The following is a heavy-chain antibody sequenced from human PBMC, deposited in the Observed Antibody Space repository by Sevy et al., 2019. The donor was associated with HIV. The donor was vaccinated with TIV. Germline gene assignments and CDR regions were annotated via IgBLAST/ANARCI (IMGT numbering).Heavy chain of an antibody. J-gene: IGHJ4*02. Sequence: GGSLRLSCEASGFTSTRFASHWVRQAQGRGLGWVAVISKEGPNKSYINSVKGRFTISRDNSRNTLFLQMERLRAEDTAMYFCARDPHAVPHWGSFDSWGQGTLVTVSS. CDR1: GFTSTRFA. D-gene: IGHD3-16*01. CDR3: ARDPHAVPHWGSFDS. CDR2: ISKEGPNK. V-gene: IGHV3-30-3*01.